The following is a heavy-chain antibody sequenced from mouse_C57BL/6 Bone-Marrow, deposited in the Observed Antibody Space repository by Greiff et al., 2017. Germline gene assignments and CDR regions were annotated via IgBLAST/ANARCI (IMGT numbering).Heavy chain of an antibody. CDR3: ARWLYAMDY. Sequence: EVKLVESGGDLVKPGGSLKLSCAASGFTFSSYGMSWVRQTPDKRLEWVATISSGGSYTYYPDSVKGRFTISRDNAKNTLYLQMSSRKSEDTAMYYCARWLYAMDYWGQGTSVTVSS. J-gene: IGHJ4*01. V-gene: IGHV5-6*01. CDR1: GFTFSSYG. CDR2: ISSGGSYT.